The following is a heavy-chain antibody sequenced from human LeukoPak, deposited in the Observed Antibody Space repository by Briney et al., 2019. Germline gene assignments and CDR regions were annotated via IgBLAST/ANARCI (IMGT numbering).Heavy chain of an antibody. Sequence: GGSLRLSCAASGFTFSKFTMNWVRQAPGKGLEWVSAISGSGGSTYYADSVKGRFTISRDNSKNTLYLQMNSLRAEDTAVYYCASEVGFDYWGQGTLVTVSS. V-gene: IGHV3-23*01. CDR2: ISGSGGST. D-gene: IGHD1-26*01. CDR3: ASEVGFDY. CDR1: GFTFSKFT. J-gene: IGHJ4*02.